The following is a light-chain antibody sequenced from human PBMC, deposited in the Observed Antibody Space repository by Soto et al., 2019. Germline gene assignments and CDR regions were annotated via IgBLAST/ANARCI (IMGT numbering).Light chain of an antibody. Sequence: VLTQSPGTLSLSPGERATISCRASQSISSSYLAWYQHKPGQAPRLLIYGASSRATGIPHRFSGSGSGTDFTLTISRLEPEDFAVYYCQQYGSSGTFGQGTKVDIK. CDR3: QQYGSSGT. CDR2: GAS. CDR1: QSISSSY. V-gene: IGKV3-20*01. J-gene: IGKJ1*01.